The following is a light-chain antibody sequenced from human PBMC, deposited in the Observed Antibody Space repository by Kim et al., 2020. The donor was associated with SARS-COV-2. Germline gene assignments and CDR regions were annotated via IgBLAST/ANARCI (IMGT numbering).Light chain of an antibody. J-gene: IGKJ2*01. CDR3: QQYAGSPYN. CDR2: GAS. Sequence: ELVLTQSPGTLSLSPEERATLSCRASQTLSTDFLAWYQQKPGQAPSLLIYGASSRATGIPDRFSGSASGTDFTLTISRLEPEDFAVYYCQQYAGSPYNFGQGTKLEI. CDR1: QTLSTDF. V-gene: IGKV3-20*01.